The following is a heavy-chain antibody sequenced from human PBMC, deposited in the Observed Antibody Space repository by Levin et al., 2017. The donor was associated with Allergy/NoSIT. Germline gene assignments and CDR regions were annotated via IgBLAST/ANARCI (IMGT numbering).Heavy chain of an antibody. V-gene: IGHV3-23*01. CDR3: ARVLTTIWYFQY. Sequence: PGGSLRLSCAASGFILSTYGMSWVRQAPGKGLEWVSAISASGTSTYYADSVKGRFTISRDNSRDTLYLQVNSLRDEDTAVYYCARVLTTIWYFQYWGQGTLVTVSS. CDR2: ISASGTST. CDR1: GFILSTYG. J-gene: IGHJ1*01. D-gene: IGHD2-21*02.